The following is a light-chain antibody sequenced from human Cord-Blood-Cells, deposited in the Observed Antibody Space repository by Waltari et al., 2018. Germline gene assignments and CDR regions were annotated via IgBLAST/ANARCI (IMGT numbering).Light chain of an antibody. J-gene: IGKJ3*01. V-gene: IGKV3-20*01. CDR1: QSVSSSY. Sequence: EIVLTQSPGTLSLSPGERATLSCRASQSVSSSYLAWYQQKPGQAPRLLIDGASSRATGIPDRFSGSGSGTDFTLTNSRLEPEDFAVYYCQQYGSSPFTFGPGTKVDIK. CDR3: QQYGSSPFT. CDR2: GAS.